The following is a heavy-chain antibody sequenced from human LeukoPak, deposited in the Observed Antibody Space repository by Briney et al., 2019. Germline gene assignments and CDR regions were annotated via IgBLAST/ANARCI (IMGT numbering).Heavy chain of an antibody. D-gene: IGHD4-17*01. CDR3: ARAMDDYGQNCFDP. Sequence: SGKVSCKTSGYTFTGYYIRWVRRAPGQGLEWLGRINPNSGGTSSAQKFQGRVTMTRDTSITTAYMELSSLRFDDTAVYYCARAMDDYGQNCFDPWGQGTLVTVSS. V-gene: IGHV1-2*06. CDR2: INPNSGGT. CDR1: GYTFTGYY. J-gene: IGHJ5*02.